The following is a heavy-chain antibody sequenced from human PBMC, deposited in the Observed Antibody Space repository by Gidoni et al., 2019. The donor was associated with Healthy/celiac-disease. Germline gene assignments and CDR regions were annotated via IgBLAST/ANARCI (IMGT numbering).Heavy chain of an antibody. Sequence: GKGLEWVAVIWYDGSNKYYADSVKGRFTISRDNSKNTLYLQMNSLRAEDTAVYYCASSRRGDSSSPFDYWGQGTLVTVSS. D-gene: IGHD6-6*01. J-gene: IGHJ4*02. V-gene: IGHV3-33*01. CDR2: IWYDGSNK. CDR3: ASSRRGDSSSPFDY.